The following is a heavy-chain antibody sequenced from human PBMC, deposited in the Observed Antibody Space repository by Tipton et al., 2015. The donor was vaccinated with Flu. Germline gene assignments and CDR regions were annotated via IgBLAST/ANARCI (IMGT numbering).Heavy chain of an antibody. Sequence: SLRLSCVTSGFTFRSYDLHWVRQAPGRGLEWVAFISSDGSDKSYAESVKGRFTVSRDKSKNTLYLQMNSLRPEDSALYLCARVFQSYSIDYWGQGTRVTVSS. CDR3: ARVFQSYSIDY. CDR2: ISSDGSDK. D-gene: IGHD2-21*01. CDR1: GFTFRSYD. V-gene: IGHV3-30*04. J-gene: IGHJ4*02.